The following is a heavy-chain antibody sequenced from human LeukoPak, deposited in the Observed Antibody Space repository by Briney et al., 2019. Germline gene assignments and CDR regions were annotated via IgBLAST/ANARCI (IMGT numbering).Heavy chain of an antibody. Sequence: SETLSLTCTVSGGSISSYYWSWIRQPPGKGLEWIGYIYYSGSTNYNPSLKSRVTISVDTSKNQFSLKLSSVTAADTAVYYCARQGGFTIFGVVKRPDNFDYWGQGTLVTVSS. CDR2: IYYSGST. CDR3: ARQGGFTIFGVVKRPDNFDY. D-gene: IGHD3-3*01. CDR1: GGSISSYY. J-gene: IGHJ4*02. V-gene: IGHV4-59*08.